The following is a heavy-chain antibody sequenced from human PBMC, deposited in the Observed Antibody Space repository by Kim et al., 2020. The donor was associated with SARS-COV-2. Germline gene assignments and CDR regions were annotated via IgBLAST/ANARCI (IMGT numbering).Heavy chain of an antibody. D-gene: IGHD6-13*01. CDR3: ARVLVGSSSWYYFDY. Sequence: GGSLRLSCAASGFTFSDYYMTWIRQAPGRGLEWISYISSSTGYTNYADSLKGRFTISRDNAKNSLYLQMNSLRAEDTAVYYCARVLVGSSSWYYFDYWG. V-gene: IGHV3-11*05. CDR1: GFTFSDYY. J-gene: IGHJ4*01. CDR2: ISSSTGYT.